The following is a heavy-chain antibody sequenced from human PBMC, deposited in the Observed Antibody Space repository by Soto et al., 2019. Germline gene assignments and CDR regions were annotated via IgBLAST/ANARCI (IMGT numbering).Heavy chain of an antibody. D-gene: IGHD3-10*01. Sequence: PSETLSLTCAFYVGSFSGYYWSCIRQPPGKGLEWIGEINHSGSTNYNPSLKSRVTISVDTSKNQFSLKLSSVTAADTAVYYCARVRITMVRGVVYYYYGMDVWGQGTTVTVSS. V-gene: IGHV4-34*01. CDR2: INHSGST. J-gene: IGHJ6*01. CDR3: ARVRITMVRGVVYYYYGMDV. CDR1: VGSFSGYY.